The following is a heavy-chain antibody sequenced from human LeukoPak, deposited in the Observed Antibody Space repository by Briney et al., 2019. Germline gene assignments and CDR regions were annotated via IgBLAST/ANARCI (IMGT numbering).Heavy chain of an antibody. D-gene: IGHD3-10*01. J-gene: IGHJ1*01. CDR2: ISNNGRST. Sequence: GGSLRLSCVGSGFTFSNHALHWVRQFPGKRLEYVSAISNNGRSTHYTDSVKGRFTVSRDNSKETVYLQLGSLRPEDTALYYCARGLSGAPDYWGRGTLVTVST. CDR1: GFTFSNHA. V-gene: IGHV3-64*02. CDR3: ARGLSGAPDY.